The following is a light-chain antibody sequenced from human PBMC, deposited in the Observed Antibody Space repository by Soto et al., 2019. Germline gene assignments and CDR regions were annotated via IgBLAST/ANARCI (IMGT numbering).Light chain of an antibody. J-gene: IGKJ1*01. Sequence: EIVLTQSAGTLSLYPGERATLSCRPSQSVSSNYLAWYQQRPGQAPRLLIYGASSRATGIPDRFSGSGSGTDFSLSIGRVEPEDSAVYYCQQYVNSRWTFGQGTKV. CDR1: QSVSSNY. CDR3: QQYVNSRWT. V-gene: IGKV3-20*01. CDR2: GAS.